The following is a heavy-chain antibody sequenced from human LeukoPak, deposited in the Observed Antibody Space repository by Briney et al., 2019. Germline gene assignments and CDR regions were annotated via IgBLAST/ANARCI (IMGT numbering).Heavy chain of an antibody. CDR1: GFTFSSCS. V-gene: IGHV3-48*02. D-gene: IGHD3-10*01. J-gene: IGHJ4*02. Sequence: GGSLRLSCAASGFTFSSCSMNWVRQAPRKGLEWVSYISSGSSTIYYADSVKGRFTISRDNAKNSLYLQINSLRDEDTAVYYCASPAHGSGSYFPFDYWGQGTLVTVSS. CDR2: ISSGSSTI. CDR3: ASPAHGSGSYFPFDY.